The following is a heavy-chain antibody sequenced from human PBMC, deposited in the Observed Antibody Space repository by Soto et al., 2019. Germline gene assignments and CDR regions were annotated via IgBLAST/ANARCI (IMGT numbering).Heavy chain of an antibody. Sequence: VKVSCKASGGTFSSYAISWVRQAPGQGLEWMGGIIPIFGTANYAQKFQGRVTITADESTSTAYMELSSLRSEDTAVYYCARGGIAAAGLFDYWGQGTLVTVSS. CDR3: ARGGIAAAGLFDY. J-gene: IGHJ4*02. CDR1: GGTFSSYA. CDR2: IIPIFGTA. D-gene: IGHD6-13*01. V-gene: IGHV1-69*13.